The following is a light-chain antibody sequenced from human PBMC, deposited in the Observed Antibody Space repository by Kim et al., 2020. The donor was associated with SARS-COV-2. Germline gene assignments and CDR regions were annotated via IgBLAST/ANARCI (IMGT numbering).Light chain of an antibody. V-gene: IGLV3-21*01. CDR2: YDS. CDR1: NIGRKS. Sequence: VAPGKTARITCGGNNIGRKSIHWSQHKPGQAPVLVIYYDSDRPPGVSERFSASNSGNTATLAISSVEPGDEADYYCQVWENTLRTFGGGTKLTVL. CDR3: QVWENTLRT. J-gene: IGLJ2*01.